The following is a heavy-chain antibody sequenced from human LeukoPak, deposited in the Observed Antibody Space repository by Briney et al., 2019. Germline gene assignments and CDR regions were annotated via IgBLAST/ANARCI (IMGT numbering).Heavy chain of an antibody. Sequence: PGGSLRLSCAASGFTFSSYAMSWVRQAPGKGLEWVSAISGSGGSTYYADSVKGRFTISRDNSKNTLYLQMNSLRAEDTAVYYCAKDTVVVVAAIYPYWGQGNPGHRLL. J-gene: IGHJ4*02. D-gene: IGHD2-15*01. V-gene: IGHV3-23*01. CDR1: GFTFSSYA. CDR2: ISGSGGST. CDR3: AKDTVVVVAAIYPY.